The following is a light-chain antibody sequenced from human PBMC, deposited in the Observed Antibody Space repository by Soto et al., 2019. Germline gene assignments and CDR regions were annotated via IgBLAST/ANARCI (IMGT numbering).Light chain of an antibody. V-gene: IGKV1-5*03. CDR2: KAS. CDR1: QFVSSTY. CDR3: QQYDTYPWT. J-gene: IGKJ1*01. Sequence: TQSPGTLSLSPGARATLSCRASQFVSSTYLAWYQQKPGKAPKLLIYKASTLKSGVPSRFSGSGSGTEFTLTISSLQPDDFATYSCQQYDTYPWTFGQGTKVDIK.